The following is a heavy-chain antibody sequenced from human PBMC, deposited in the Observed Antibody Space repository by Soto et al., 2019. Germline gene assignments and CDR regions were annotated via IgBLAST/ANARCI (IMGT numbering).Heavy chain of an antibody. CDR2: IIPMFGTT. V-gene: IGHV1-69*06. Sequence: QVQLVQSGAEVKKPGSSVKVSCKASGGTFTNYTISWVRQAPGQGLEWMGGIIPMFGTTNHAQKFQGRVTMNANKSTTPAHMELSSLRSEDTAVYYWAIGFGLRYFDWPFEYWGPGTLVTVSS. D-gene: IGHD3-9*01. CDR1: GGTFTNYT. J-gene: IGHJ4*02. CDR3: AIGFGLRYFDWPFEY.